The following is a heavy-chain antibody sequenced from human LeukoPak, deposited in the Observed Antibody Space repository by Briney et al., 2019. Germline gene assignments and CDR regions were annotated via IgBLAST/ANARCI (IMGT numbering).Heavy chain of an antibody. V-gene: IGHV3-30*18. D-gene: IGHD1-1*01. CDR2: ISYDGSNK. CDR1: GFTFSSYG. CDR3: AKDSPGTGMDV. Sequence: GGSLRLSCAASGFTFSSYGMHCVRQAPGKGLEWVAVISYDGSNKYYADSVKGRFTISRDNSKNTLYLQMNSLRAEDTAVYYCAKDSPGTGMDVWGQGTTVTVPS. J-gene: IGHJ6*02.